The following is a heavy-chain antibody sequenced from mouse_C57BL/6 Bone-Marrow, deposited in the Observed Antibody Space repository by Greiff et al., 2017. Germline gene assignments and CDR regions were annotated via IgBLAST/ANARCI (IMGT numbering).Heavy chain of an antibody. CDR2: IDPSDSYT. CDR3: ARSDYYEDYYAMDY. Sequence: QVQLQQPGAELVMPGASVKLSCKASGYTFTSYWMHWVKQRPGQGLEWIGEIDPSDSYTNYNQKFKGKSTLTVDKSSSTAYMQLSSLTSEDSAVYYCARSDYYEDYYAMDYWCQGTSVPVSS. J-gene: IGHJ4*01. D-gene: IGHD1-1*01. V-gene: IGHV1-69*01. CDR1: GYTFTSYW.